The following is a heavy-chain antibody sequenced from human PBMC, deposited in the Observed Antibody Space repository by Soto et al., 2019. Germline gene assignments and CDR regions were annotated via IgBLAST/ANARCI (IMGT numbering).Heavy chain of an antibody. J-gene: IGHJ6*01. V-gene: IGHV3-73*01. CDR3: QLRDKMAV. Sequence: EVQLVESGGGLVRPGGSLKVSCAVSGFTFRGSSIHWVRHSSGRGLEWVGRMRSGAKNFATEYGASMKGRFIISRDDSKNTAYLEMNSLTADDTAVYYCQLRDKMAVWGHGTTV. CDR1: GFTFRGSS. CDR2: MRSGAKNFAT.